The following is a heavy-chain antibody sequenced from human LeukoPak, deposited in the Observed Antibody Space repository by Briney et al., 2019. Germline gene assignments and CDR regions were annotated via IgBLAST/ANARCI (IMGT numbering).Heavy chain of an antibody. CDR2: IYPGDSDT. J-gene: IGHJ4*02. V-gene: IGHV5-51*01. Sequence: GESLKISCKGSGYSFTSYWIGWVRQMPGKGLEWMGIIYPGDSDTRYSPSFQGQVTISADKSISTAYLQWSSLKASDTAMYYCARPGGNYDSSGYSMYYFDYWGQGTLVTVSS. D-gene: IGHD3-22*01. CDR1: GYSFTSYW. CDR3: ARPGGNYDSSGYSMYYFDY.